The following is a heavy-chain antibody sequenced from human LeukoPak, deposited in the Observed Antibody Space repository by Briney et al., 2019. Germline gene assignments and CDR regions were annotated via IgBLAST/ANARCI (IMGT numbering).Heavy chain of an antibody. CDR2: IYPGDSDT. CDR1: GYSFTSYW. Sequence: GESLKISCKGSGYSFTSYWIGWVRQMPGKGLEWMGIIYPGDSDTRYSPSFQGQVTISADKSISTAYLQWSSLKASDTAMYYCARVGCSGGSCYSSFDYWGQGTLVTVSS. D-gene: IGHD2-15*01. V-gene: IGHV5-51*01. J-gene: IGHJ4*02. CDR3: ARVGCSGGSCYSSFDY.